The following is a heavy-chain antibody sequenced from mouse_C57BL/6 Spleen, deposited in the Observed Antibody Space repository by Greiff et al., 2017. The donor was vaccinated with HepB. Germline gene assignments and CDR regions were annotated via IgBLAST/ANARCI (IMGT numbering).Heavy chain of an antibody. D-gene: IGHD4-1*01. CDR3: TRGVTGMPFDY. Sequence: EVKVVESGEGLVKPGGSLKLSCAASGFTFSSYAMSWVRQTPEKRLEWVAYISSGGDYIYYADTVKGRFTISRDNARNTLYLQMSSLKSEDTAMYYCTRGVTGMPFDYWGQGTTLTVSS. V-gene: IGHV5-9-1*02. CDR1: GFTFSSYA. J-gene: IGHJ2*01. CDR2: ISSGGDYI.